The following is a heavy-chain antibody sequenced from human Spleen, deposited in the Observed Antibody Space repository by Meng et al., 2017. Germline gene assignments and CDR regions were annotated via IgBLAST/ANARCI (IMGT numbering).Heavy chain of an antibody. D-gene: IGHD7-27*01. J-gene: IGHJ4*02. CDR1: DNSVRNGDYY. CDR2: LSYTGTT. Sequence: QVQLQESGPGLVTPSGTLSLTCAVSDNSVRNGDYYWSWIRQPPGKGLEWIGSLSYTGTTNHNPSLKSRVTMSVDTSKNQFSLKLSSVTAADTAVYYCARRHNWGWVPIDYWGQGTLVTVSS. V-gene: IGHV4-61*08. CDR3: ARRHNWGWVPIDY.